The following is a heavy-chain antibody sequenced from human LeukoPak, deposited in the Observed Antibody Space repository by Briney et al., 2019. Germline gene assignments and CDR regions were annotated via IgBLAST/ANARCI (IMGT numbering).Heavy chain of an antibody. CDR1: GFTFSSYA. CDR2: ISYDGSNK. D-gene: IGHD6-19*01. Sequence: PGGSLRLSCAASGFTFSSYAMHWVRQAPGKGLEWVAVISYDGSNKYYADSVKGRFTISRDNSKNTLYLQMNSLRAEDTAVYYCVAGLEDYWGQGTLVTVSS. J-gene: IGHJ4*02. CDR3: VAGLEDY. V-gene: IGHV3-30-3*01.